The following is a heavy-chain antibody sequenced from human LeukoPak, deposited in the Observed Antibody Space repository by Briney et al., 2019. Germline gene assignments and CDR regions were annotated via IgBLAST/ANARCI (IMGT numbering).Heavy chain of an antibody. CDR3: AKDGPVWGYYDSSGHFDY. V-gene: IGHV3-23*01. Sequence: GGSLRLSCAASGFTFSSYAMSWVRQAPGKGLEWVSTISSGVYSTYYADSVQGRFTISRDNSKNTLYLQMNSLRAEDTAVYYCAKDGPVWGYYDSSGHFDYWGQGTLVTVSS. J-gene: IGHJ4*02. D-gene: IGHD3-22*01. CDR2: ISSGVYST. CDR1: GFTFSSYA.